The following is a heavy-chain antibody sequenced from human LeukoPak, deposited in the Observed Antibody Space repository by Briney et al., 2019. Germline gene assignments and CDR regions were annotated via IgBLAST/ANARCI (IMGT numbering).Heavy chain of an antibody. J-gene: IGHJ4*02. V-gene: IGHV4-39*07. CDR2: IYHSGST. CDR1: GGSISSSSYY. CDR3: ARDLNDYDDD. D-gene: IGHD4-17*01. Sequence: SETLSLTCTVSGGSISSSSYYWGWIRQPPGKGLEWIGSIYHSGSTYYNPSLKSRVTISVDTSKNQFSLKLSSVTAADTAVYYCARDLNDYDDDWGQGTLVTVSS.